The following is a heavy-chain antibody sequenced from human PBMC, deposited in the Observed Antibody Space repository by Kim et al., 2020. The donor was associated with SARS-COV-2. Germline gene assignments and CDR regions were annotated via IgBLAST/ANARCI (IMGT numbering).Heavy chain of an antibody. CDR3: ARGGPLGYCSSTSCYAFDI. CDR2: IYYSGST. Sequence: SETLSLTCTVSGGSISSGGYYWSWIRQHPGKGLEWIGYIYYSGSTYYNPSLKSRVTISVDTSKNQFSLKLSSVTAADTAVYYCARGGPLGYCSSTSCYAFDIWGQGTMVTVSS. D-gene: IGHD2-2*01. CDR1: GGSISSGGYY. V-gene: IGHV4-31*03. J-gene: IGHJ3*02.